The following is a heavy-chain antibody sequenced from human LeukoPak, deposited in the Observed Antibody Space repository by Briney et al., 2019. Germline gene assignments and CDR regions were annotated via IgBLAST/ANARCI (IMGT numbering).Heavy chain of an antibody. D-gene: IGHD3-22*01. Sequence: PSETLSLTCTVSGGSISSSSYYWGWIRXXXXXGLEWIGSXYYSGSTYYNPSLKSRVTISVDTSKNQFSLKLSSVTAADTAVYYCARAPGATYYYDSSGYSPYYFDYWGQGTLVTVSS. CDR1: GGSISSSSYY. CDR2: XYYSGST. CDR3: ARAPGATYYYDSSGYSPYYFDY. V-gene: IGHV4-39*01. J-gene: IGHJ4*02.